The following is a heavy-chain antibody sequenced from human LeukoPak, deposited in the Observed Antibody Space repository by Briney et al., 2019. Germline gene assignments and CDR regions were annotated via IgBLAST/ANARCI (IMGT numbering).Heavy chain of an antibody. CDR3: ARDPGIAAAARLFDY. Sequence: ASVKVSCKASGHTFTSYGISWVRQAPGQGLEWMGWISAYNGNTNYAQKLQGRVTMTTDTSTSTAYMELRSLRSDDTAVYYCARDPGIAAAARLFDYWGQGTLVTVSS. CDR2: ISAYNGNT. V-gene: IGHV1-18*01. CDR1: GHTFTSYG. J-gene: IGHJ4*02. D-gene: IGHD6-13*01.